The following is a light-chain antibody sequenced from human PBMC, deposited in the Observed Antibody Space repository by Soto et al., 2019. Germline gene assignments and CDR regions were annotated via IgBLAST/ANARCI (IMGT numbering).Light chain of an antibody. CDR3: HQYGRSPIYT. CDR1: QSISSNY. Sequence: EIVLTQSPGTLSLSPGATAILSCRASQSISSNYLAWFQQKPGQAPRLLIYGASSRATGIPDRFSGSGSGTAFTLTISRLEPEDFAVYYCHQYGRSPIYTFGPGTKVDFK. J-gene: IGKJ3*01. V-gene: IGKV3-20*01. CDR2: GAS.